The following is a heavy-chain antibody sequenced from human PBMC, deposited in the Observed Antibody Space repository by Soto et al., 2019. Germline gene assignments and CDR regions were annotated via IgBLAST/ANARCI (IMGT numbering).Heavy chain of an antibody. V-gene: IGHV1-69*13. Sequence: ASVKVSCKASGGTFSSYAISWVRQAPGQGLEWMGGIIPIFGTANYAQKFQGRVTITADESTSTAYMELSSLRSEDTAVYYCARDRYSSSDLYYYYGMDVWGQGPTVTVS. CDR1: GGTFSSYA. D-gene: IGHD6-6*01. CDR2: IIPIFGTA. CDR3: ARDRYSSSDLYYYYGMDV. J-gene: IGHJ6*02.